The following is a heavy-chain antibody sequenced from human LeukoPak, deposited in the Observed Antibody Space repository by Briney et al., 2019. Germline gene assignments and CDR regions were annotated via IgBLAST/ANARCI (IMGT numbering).Heavy chain of an antibody. J-gene: IGHJ4*02. Sequence: SETLSLTCTVSTYSISSGYYWGWIRQPPGKGLEWIGNIYHNGNTYYNPSLKSRVTISVDTSKNQFSLKLSSVTAADTAVYYCARELSTMVRGNRWGQGTLVTVSS. D-gene: IGHD3-10*01. V-gene: IGHV4-38-2*02. CDR3: ARELSTMVRGNR. CDR1: TYSISSGYY. CDR2: IYHNGNT.